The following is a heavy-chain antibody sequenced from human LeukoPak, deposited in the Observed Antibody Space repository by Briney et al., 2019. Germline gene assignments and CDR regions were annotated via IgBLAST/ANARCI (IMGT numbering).Heavy chain of an antibody. J-gene: IGHJ4*02. D-gene: IGHD1-26*01. CDR1: GYSFTSYG. CDR3: AREGIVGASGDF. CDR2: ISVYNGNT. Sequence: ASVKVSCKASGYSFTSYGISWVRQAPGQGLEWMGWISVYNGNTNYAQNLQGRVTMTTDTTTSTAYMELRSLRSADTAVYYCAREGIVGASGDFWGQGTLVTVSS. V-gene: IGHV1-18*01.